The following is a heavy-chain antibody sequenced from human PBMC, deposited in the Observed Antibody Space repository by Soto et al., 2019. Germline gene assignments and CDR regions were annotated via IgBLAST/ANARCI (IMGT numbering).Heavy chain of an antibody. CDR1: GDTFSSYA. CDR3: ARPRGGVPSARYHYYYYGLDV. V-gene: IGHV1-69*13. D-gene: IGHD3-16*01. J-gene: IGHJ6*02. CDR2: IIPIFGAA. Sequence: SVKVSCKTSGDTFSSYAITWVRQAPGQGLEWMGGIIPIFGAANYAQRFQGRVTFTAYESTNTAYMELSSLRSEDTAVYYCARPRGGVPSARYHYYYYGLDVWGQGTTVTVSS.